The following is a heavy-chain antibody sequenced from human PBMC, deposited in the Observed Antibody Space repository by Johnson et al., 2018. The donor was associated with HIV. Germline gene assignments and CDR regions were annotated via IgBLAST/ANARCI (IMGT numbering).Heavy chain of an antibody. Sequence: EQLVESGGGVVQPGRSLRLSCVGSGLTFSSYAMSWVRQAPGKGLEWVSAISASGGSTYYTDSVKGRFTISSDNTNHTLLLQMNSLRADDTAVYYCAKDSPITMFGVVTSPYGFDVWGQGTMVTVSS. J-gene: IGHJ3*01. CDR3: AKDSPITMFGVVTSPYGFDV. CDR2: ISASGGST. CDR1: GLTFSSYA. D-gene: IGHD3-3*01. V-gene: IGHV3-23*04.